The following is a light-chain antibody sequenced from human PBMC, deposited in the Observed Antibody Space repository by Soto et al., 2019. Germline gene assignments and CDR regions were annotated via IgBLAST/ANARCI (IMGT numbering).Light chain of an antibody. CDR2: DVS. CDR1: SSYVCGYNY. Sequence: QSALTQPRSVSGSPGQSVTISCTGTSSYVCGYNYVAWYQQHPGKAPKLMIYDVSKRPSGVPDRFSGSKSGNTASLTNSVLQAEDEADYYFCSYAGSYPFVVFGGGPKLTVL. CDR3: CSYAGSYPFVV. J-gene: IGLJ2*01. V-gene: IGLV2-11*01.